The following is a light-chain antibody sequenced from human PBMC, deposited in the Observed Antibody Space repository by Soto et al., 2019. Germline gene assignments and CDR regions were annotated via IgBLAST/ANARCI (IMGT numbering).Light chain of an antibody. V-gene: IGKV3-15*01. Sequence: EIVMTHSPATLSVSPGERAALSCRASHSISTNLAWYQQKPGQAPRLLIYDASTRATGIPARFSGSGSGTEFTLTISSLQSEDFAVYFCQQYADWPRTFGQGTKVDI. CDR2: DAS. J-gene: IGKJ1*01. CDR1: HSISTN. CDR3: QQYADWPRT.